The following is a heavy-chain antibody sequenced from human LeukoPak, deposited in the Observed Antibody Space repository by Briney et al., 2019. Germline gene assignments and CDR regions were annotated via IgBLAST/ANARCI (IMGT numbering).Heavy chain of an antibody. V-gene: IGHV3-48*03. CDR3: AIDLTHYYDSGNWFDP. D-gene: IGHD3-10*01. CDR2: ISSSGSTI. J-gene: IGHJ5*02. CDR1: GFTFSRYE. Sequence: GGSLRLSCAASGFTFSRYEMYWVRQAPGKGLEWVSYISSSGSTIYYADSVKGRFTISRDNAKNPLYLQMNSLRAEDTAVYYCAIDLTHYYDSGNWFDPWGQGTLVTVSS.